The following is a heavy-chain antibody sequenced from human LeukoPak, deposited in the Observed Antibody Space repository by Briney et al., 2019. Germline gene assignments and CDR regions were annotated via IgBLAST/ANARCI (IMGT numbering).Heavy chain of an antibody. CDR2: ISYGGST. CDR1: GGSISSYY. CDR3: ATCRDEFGDYGFTS. D-gene: IGHD4-17*01. V-gene: IGHV4-59*01. Sequence: SETLSLTCTVSGGSISSYYWNWIRQPPGKGLEWIGYISYGGSTNFNPSLKSRVTFSVDTSKNLFSLKLSSLTAADTAVYYCATCRDEFGDYGFTSWGQGTLVTVSS. J-gene: IGHJ5*02.